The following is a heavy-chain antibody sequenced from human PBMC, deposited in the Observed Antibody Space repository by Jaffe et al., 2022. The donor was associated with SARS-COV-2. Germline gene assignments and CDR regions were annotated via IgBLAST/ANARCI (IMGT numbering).Heavy chain of an antibody. Sequence: DVQLLESGGGLVQPGGSLRLSCAASGFTFSSYAMSWVRQAPGKGLEWVSSIGTRGPDTFYADSVKGRFTISRDNSRNTLYLQMNSLRAEDTAVYYCANQRYTSSSVDYWGPGTLVTVSS. CDR2: IGTRGPDT. D-gene: IGHD3-16*02. J-gene: IGHJ4*02. V-gene: IGHV3-23*01. CDR3: ANQRYTSSSVDY. CDR1: GFTFSSYA.